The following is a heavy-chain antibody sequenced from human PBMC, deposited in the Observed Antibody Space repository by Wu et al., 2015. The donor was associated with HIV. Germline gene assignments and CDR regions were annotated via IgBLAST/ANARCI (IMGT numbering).Heavy chain of an antibody. CDR2: IVPFYGST. D-gene: IGHD4-23*01. Sequence: QVQLVQSGAEVKKPGSSVKVSCKASGGTFSKSAVNWVRQAPGQGLEWMGRIVPFYGSTLFARNFRGRVTLSADESSTTVVFHGGTERPDKSDDTATYYCARKIPXLVTARPKTTSMTNGMDLWGPGT. CDR3: ARKIPXLVTARPKTTSMTNGMDL. J-gene: IGHJ6*02. V-gene: IGHV1-69*13. CDR1: GGTFSKSA.